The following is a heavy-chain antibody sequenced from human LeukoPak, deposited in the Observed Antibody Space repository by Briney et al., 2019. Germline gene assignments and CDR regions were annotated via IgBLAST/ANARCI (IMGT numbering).Heavy chain of an antibody. D-gene: IGHD3-10*01. V-gene: IGHV4-59*01. CDR3: ARATYGNWFDP. Sequence: SETLSLTCTVSGDSISSYYWSWIRQPPGKGLEWIGYIYYSGSTIYNPSLKSRVTISVDTSKNQFSLKLSSVTAADTAVYYCARATYGNWFDPWGQGTLVTVSS. CDR2: IYYSGST. J-gene: IGHJ5*02. CDR1: GDSISSYY.